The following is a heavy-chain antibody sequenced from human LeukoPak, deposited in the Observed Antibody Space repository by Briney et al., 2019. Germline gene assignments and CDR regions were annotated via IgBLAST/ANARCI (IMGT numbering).Heavy chain of an antibody. CDR2: IYTSGST. CDR3: ARDGLYSYGYSYFDY. V-gene: IGHV4-61*02. D-gene: IGHD5-18*01. J-gene: IGHJ4*02. Sequence: PSETLSLTCTVSGGSISSGSYYWSWIRQPAGKGLEWIGRIYTSGSTNYNPSLKSRVTMSIDTSKNQFSLRLSPVTAADTAVYYCARDGLYSYGYSYFDYWGQGTLVTVFS. CDR1: GGSISSGSYY.